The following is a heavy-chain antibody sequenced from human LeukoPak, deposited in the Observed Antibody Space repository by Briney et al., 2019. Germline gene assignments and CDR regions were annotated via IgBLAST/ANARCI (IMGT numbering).Heavy chain of an antibody. D-gene: IGHD3-22*01. Sequence: GGALEISWQGSGYIFTSYWIGWVRPLPGKGLGWMGIIYPGDSDTRYSPSFQGQVTISAAKSISTAYLQWSSLKASDTAMYYCASGINLYDSSPDAFDIWGQGTMVTVSS. CDR1: GYIFTSYW. V-gene: IGHV5-51*01. CDR3: ASGINLYDSSPDAFDI. J-gene: IGHJ3*02. CDR2: IYPGDSDT.